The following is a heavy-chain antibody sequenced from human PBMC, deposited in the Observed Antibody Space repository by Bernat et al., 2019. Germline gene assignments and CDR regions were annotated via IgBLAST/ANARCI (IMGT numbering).Heavy chain of an antibody. Sequence: VQLVESGGGLVKPGGSLRLSCAASGFTFSSYAMHWVRQAPGKGLEWVAVISYDGSNKYYADSVKGRFTISRDNSKNTLYLQMNSLRAEDTAVYYCARCYYYGSGSFDYWGQGTLVTVSS. J-gene: IGHJ4*02. CDR1: GFTFSSYA. CDR3: ARCYYYGSGSFDY. D-gene: IGHD3-10*01. CDR2: ISYDGSNK. V-gene: IGHV3-30-3*01.